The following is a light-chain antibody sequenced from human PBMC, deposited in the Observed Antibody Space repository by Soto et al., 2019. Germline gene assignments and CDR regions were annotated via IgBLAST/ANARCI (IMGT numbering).Light chain of an antibody. J-gene: IGKJ4*01. CDR3: QQYNNWPLT. CDR1: QSVSTN. V-gene: IGKV3-15*01. Sequence: IGMSQSPVTLSVSPGERATLSCRASQSVSTNLAWYQQKPGQAPRLLIYGASTRATDIPTRFSGSGSGTEFTLTISSLQSEDFAVYYCQQYNNWPLTFGGGTKVDIK. CDR2: GAS.